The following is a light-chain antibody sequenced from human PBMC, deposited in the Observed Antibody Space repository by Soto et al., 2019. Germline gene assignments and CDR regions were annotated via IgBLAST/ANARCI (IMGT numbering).Light chain of an antibody. CDR3: QSYDSSLSASV. J-gene: IGLJ2*01. V-gene: IGLV1-40*01. CDR2: GNS. Sequence: QSVLTQPPSVSGAPGQRVTISCTGSSSNIGAGYDVHWYQQLPGTAPKLLIYGNSNRPSGVPDRFSGSKSGTSASLAITGLQAEDEADYYCQSYDSSLSASVFGGGIKLTVL. CDR1: SSNIGAGYD.